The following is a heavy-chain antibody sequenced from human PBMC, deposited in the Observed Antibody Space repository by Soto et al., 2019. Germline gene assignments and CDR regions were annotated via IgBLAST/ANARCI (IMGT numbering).Heavy chain of an antibody. CDR1: GFTFSSYG. J-gene: IGHJ3*02. CDR3: AKDLEMGYSGSYWVAFDI. D-gene: IGHD1-26*01. Sequence: GGSLRLSCAASGFTFSSYGMHWVRQAPGKGLEWVAVISYDGSNKYYADSVKGRFTISRDNSKNTLYLQMNSLRAEDTAVYYCAKDLEMGYSGSYWVAFDIWGQGTMVTVSS. V-gene: IGHV3-30*18. CDR2: ISYDGSNK.